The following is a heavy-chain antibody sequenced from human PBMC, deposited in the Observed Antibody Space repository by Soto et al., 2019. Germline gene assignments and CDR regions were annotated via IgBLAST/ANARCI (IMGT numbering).Heavy chain of an antibody. CDR1: GFTFSSYW. D-gene: IGHD3-10*01. CDR2: INSDGSST. Sequence: PGWSLRLSCAASGFTFSSYWMHWVRQAPGKGLVWVSRINSDGSSTSYADSVKGRFTISRDNAKNTLYLQMNSLRAEDTAVYYCPRSDYYGSGSIYYYYYGMDVWGHGTTVTVSS. CDR3: PRSDYYGSGSIYYYYYGMDV. J-gene: IGHJ6*02. V-gene: IGHV3-74*01.